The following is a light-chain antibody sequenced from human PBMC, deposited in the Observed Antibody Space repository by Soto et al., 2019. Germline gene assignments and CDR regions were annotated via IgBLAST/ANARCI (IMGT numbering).Light chain of an antibody. Sequence: DIQMTQSPSSLSASVGDRVTITCRASPSISSYLNWYQQKPGKAPQVLISGASSLQSGVPLRFSGSGSRTDFTLTISSLQSEDFASYYGQQSHSTPLTFGGGTKVEIK. CDR3: QQSHSTPLT. CDR2: GAS. CDR1: PSISSY. J-gene: IGKJ4*01. V-gene: IGKV1-39*01.